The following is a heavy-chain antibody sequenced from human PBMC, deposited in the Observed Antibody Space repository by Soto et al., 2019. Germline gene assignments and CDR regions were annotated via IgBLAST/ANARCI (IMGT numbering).Heavy chain of an antibody. J-gene: IGHJ6*02. CDR2: IDWDDDR. D-gene: IGHD2-2*01. CDR1: GFSLSTSGMC. V-gene: IGHV2-70*01. Sequence: ESGPTLVNPTQTLTLTCTFSGFSLSTSGMCVSWIRQPPGKALEWLALIDWDDDRYYSTSLKTRLTISKDTSKNRVVLTMTNMDPVDTATYYCARQRGSYANYYYYGMDVWGQGTTVTVS. CDR3: ARQRGSYANYYYYGMDV.